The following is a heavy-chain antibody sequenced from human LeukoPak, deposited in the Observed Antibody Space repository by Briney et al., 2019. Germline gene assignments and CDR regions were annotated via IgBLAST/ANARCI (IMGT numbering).Heavy chain of an antibody. J-gene: IGHJ4*02. V-gene: IGHV1-2*02. CDR2: INPNSGGT. D-gene: IGHD2-15*01. CDR3: ARDLGYCSGGSCYEFDY. CDR1: GYTFTGYY. Sequence: ASVKVSCKASGYTFTGYYMHWVRQAPGQGLEWMGWINPNSGGTNYAQKFQGRVTMTRDTSISTAYMELSRLRSDDTAVYYCARDLGYCSGGSCYEFDYWGQGTPVTVSS.